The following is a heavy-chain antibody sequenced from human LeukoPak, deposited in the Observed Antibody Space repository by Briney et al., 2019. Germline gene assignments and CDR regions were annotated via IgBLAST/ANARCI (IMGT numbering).Heavy chain of an antibody. V-gene: IGHV3-53*01. CDR1: GFTVSSNY. D-gene: IGHD1-26*01. CDR2: TYSGGVT. CDR3: ARDKEWAPYY. J-gene: IGHJ4*02. Sequence: PGGSLRLSCAASGFTVSSNYMSWVRQAPGKGLEWVSITYSGGVTYYADSVRGRFTISRDNSKNTLYLQMNSLRAEDTAVYYCARDKEWAPYYWGQGILVTVSS.